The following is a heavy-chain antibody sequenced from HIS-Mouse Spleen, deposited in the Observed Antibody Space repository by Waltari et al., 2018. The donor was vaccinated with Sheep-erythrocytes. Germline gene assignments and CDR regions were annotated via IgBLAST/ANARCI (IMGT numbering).Heavy chain of an antibody. CDR3: ARVPPGYYDFWSGPTGPRWFDP. V-gene: IGHV4-39*07. CDR1: GGSISSSSYY. Sequence: QLQLQESGPGLVKPSETLSLTCTVSGGSISSSSYYWGWIRQPPGKGLEWIGSIYYSGSPCSNPSRKGRVTISVETSKNQFSLKLSSVPAADTAVYYCARVPPGYYDFWSGPTGPRWFDPWGQGTLVTVSS. J-gene: IGHJ5*02. D-gene: IGHD3-3*01. CDR2: IYYSGSP.